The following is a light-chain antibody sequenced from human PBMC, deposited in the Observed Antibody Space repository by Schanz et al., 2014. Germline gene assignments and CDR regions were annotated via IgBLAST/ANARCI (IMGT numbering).Light chain of an antibody. CDR1: SSDIGGYDY. CDR2: DVS. Sequence: QSALTQPASVSGSPGQSITISCTGTSSDIGGYDYVSWYQQLPGKAPKLMLYDVSHRPSGVSNRFSGSKSGNTASLTISGLQPEDEADYHCCSYAGGYTVFGGGTKVTVL. J-gene: IGLJ3*02. V-gene: IGLV2-14*03. CDR3: CSYAGGYTV.